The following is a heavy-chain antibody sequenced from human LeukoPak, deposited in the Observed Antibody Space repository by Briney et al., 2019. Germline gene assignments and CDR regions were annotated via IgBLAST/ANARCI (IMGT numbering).Heavy chain of an antibody. CDR1: GGSFTVYY. D-gene: IGHD6-19*01. Sequence: SETLSLTCAVPGGSFTVYYWSCIRKPPGKGLEWTGEIIHSGRTNYNPSLRRRVTISGDTSKNRCSLKLSSVTAADTAVYYCARGGAPRYSSGWYGRRLDYWGQGTLVTVSS. V-gene: IGHV4-34*01. CDR3: ARGGAPRYSSGWYGRRLDY. J-gene: IGHJ4*02. CDR2: IIHSGRT.